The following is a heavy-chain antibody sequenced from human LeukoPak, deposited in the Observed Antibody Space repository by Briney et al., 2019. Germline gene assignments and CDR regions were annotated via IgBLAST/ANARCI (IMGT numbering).Heavy chain of an antibody. CDR3: ARGIGIGTVLMVHGNMDV. V-gene: IGHV7-4-1*02. Sequence: ASVKVSCKASGYTFTSYAMNWVRQAPGQGLEWMGWINTNTGNPTYAQGFTGRFVFSLDTSVSTAYLHISSLKAEDTAVYYCARGIGIGTVLMVHGNMDVWGKGTTVTVSS. CDR1: GYTFTSYA. J-gene: IGHJ6*03. D-gene: IGHD2-8*01. CDR2: INTNTGNP.